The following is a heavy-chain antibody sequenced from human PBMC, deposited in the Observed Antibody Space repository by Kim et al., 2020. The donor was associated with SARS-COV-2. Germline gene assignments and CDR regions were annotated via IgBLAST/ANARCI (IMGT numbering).Heavy chain of an antibody. Sequence: YADSVKGRFTISRDNSKNTLYLQMNSLRAEDTAVYYCAKAGYSGYDYLDYWGQGTLVTVSS. D-gene: IGHD5-12*01. CDR3: AKAGYSGYDYLDY. J-gene: IGHJ4*02. V-gene: IGHV3-23*01.